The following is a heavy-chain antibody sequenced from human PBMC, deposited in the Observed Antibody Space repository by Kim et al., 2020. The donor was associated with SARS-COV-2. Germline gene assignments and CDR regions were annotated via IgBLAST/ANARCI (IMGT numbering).Heavy chain of an antibody. V-gene: IGHV3-23*01. J-gene: IGHJ4*02. CDR1: GFSFASFA. Sequence: GGSLRLSCSASGFSFASFAMAWVRQAPGKGLEYVSDITRSGGSTDYADSVKGRFTISRDNTQNTVYLYMDSLRVGDTAVYYCAKGLSGSGSGTLYFDYWGQGTLVAVSS. D-gene: IGHD3-10*01. CDR3: AKGLSGSGSGTLYFDY. CDR2: ITRSGGST.